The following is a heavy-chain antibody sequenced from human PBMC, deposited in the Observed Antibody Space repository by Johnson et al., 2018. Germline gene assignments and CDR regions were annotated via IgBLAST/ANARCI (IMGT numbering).Heavy chain of an antibody. J-gene: IGHJ6*03. CDR2: ISYDGSNK. CDR1: GVPFSRNP. Sequence: QVQLVESGGGVVQPGRSLRLSCAASGVPFSRNPMHWVRQAPGKGLEWVAVISYDGSNKYYADSVKGRFTISKDNSKKMLYLQMNSLRAEDTAVYYCTRDHTVTTYYYYYMDVWGKGTTVTVSS. CDR3: TRDHTVTTYYYYYMDV. D-gene: IGHD4-11*01. V-gene: IGHV3-30-3*01.